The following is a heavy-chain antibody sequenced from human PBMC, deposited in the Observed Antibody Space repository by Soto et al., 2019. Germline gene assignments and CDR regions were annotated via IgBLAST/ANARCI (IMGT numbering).Heavy chain of an antibody. CDR2: IDTSGNT. CDR1: VDSITTYY. V-gene: IGHV4-4*07. J-gene: IGHJ6*02. Sequence: PSETLSLICTVSVDSITTYYWSWIRQPAGKGLEWIGRIDTSGNTNYNPSLKSRVTMSVDTSKKQFSLKLTSVTAADTAVYYCARYSNNWFQTEGMDVWGQGTTVTVSS. CDR3: ARYSNNWFQTEGMDV. D-gene: IGHD6-13*01.